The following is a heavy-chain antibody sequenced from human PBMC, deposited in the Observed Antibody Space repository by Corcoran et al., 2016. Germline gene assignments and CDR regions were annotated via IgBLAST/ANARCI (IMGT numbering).Heavy chain of an antibody. CDR1: GYAFTDYH. D-gene: IGHD3-22*01. CDR2: VDPEDGER. J-gene: IGHJ4*02. Sequence: EVQLVQSGAEVKKPGATVKISCKLSGYAFTDYHMHWVQQAPGKGLEWMGLVDPEDGERKYAEKFQGRVTITADTSTDTVYMELSSLRSEDTAVYYCATAPNYFDSSGYYFGRGLFDYWGQGTLVTVSS. CDR3: ATAPNYFDSSGYYFGRGLFDY. V-gene: IGHV1-69-2*01.